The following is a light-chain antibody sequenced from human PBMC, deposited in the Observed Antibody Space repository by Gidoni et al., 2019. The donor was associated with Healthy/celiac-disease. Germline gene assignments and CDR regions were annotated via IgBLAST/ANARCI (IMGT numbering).Light chain of an antibody. CDR1: QSISSY. CDR2: AAS. Sequence: QMTQSPSSLSASVGDRVTIPCRASQSISSYLIWYQQKPGKDPKRLIYAASSLQRGVPSRFRGSGAGTDFSLTISSLQPEDFATDYCRQRYSTPRTFGQGTKVEIK. J-gene: IGKJ1*01. V-gene: IGKV1-39*01. CDR3: RQRYSTPRT.